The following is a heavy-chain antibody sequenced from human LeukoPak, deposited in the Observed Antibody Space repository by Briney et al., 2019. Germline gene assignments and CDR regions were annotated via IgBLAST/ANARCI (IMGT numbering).Heavy chain of an antibody. V-gene: IGHV5-51*01. CDR2: IYPRDSDT. Sequence: GESLKISCKGYGYTFTSNWIGWVRQMPGKGLEWMGIIYPRDSDTVYSPSFQGQVIMSVDKSISTAYLRWSSLKASDTAIYFCARRDYGGHAAYFDYWGQGTLVTVSS. J-gene: IGHJ4*02. D-gene: IGHD4-17*01. CDR1: GYTFTSNW. CDR3: ARRDYGGHAAYFDY.